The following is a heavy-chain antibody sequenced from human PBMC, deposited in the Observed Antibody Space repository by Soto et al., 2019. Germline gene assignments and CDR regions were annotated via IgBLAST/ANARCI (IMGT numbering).Heavy chain of an antibody. CDR3: ARATRADLAWIDY. D-gene: IGHD1-1*01. CDR1: GFTFSSYS. CDR2: ISGSSSNV. V-gene: IGHV3-48*02. J-gene: IGHJ4*02. Sequence: EVQLVESGGGLVQPGGSLRLSCAASGFTFSSYSMNWVRQAPGKGLEWMAYISGSSSNVYYADSVKGRFTISRDNAKNSLYLQSNSLKDDDTALYYSARATRADLAWIDYWGQGTLVTVSS.